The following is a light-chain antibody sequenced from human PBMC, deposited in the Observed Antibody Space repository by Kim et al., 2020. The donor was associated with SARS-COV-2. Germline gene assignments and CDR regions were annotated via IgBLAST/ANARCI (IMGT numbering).Light chain of an antibody. V-gene: IGKV3-15*01. Sequence: VSPGESATLSCRASQSVSSNLAWYQQKPGQAPRLLIYGASTRATGIPARFSGSGSGTEFTLTISSLQSEDFAVYYCQQYNNWPLTFGGGTKVEIK. J-gene: IGKJ4*01. CDR2: GAS. CDR1: QSVSSN. CDR3: QQYNNWPLT.